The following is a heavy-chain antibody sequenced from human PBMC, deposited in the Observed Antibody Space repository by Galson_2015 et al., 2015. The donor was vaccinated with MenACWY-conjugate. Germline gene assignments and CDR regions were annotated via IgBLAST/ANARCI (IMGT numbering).Heavy chain of an antibody. D-gene: IGHD2-15*01. CDR3: ARRPPRDIGGRFDI. J-gene: IGHJ3*02. Sequence: ETLSLTCTVSGGSISSSDHYCAWIRQPPGKGLEWIGNIHYSGGTYYNPSLKSRFTTSVDTSRTQFSLNLSSVTAADTAVYYCARRPPRDIGGRFDIWGQGTIVTVAS. CDR1: GGSISSSDHY. CDR2: IHYSGGT. V-gene: IGHV4-39*01.